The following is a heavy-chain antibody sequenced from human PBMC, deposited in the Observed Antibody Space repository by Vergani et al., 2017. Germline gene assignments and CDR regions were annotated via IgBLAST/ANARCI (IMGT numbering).Heavy chain of an antibody. CDR1: GGSFSGYY. CDR3: ARGLESGIVGATRARRSAFDI. D-gene: IGHD1-26*01. CDR2: INHSGST. Sequence: QVQLQQWGAGLLKPSETLSLTCAVYGGSFSGYYWSWIRQPPGKGLEWIGEINHSGSTNSNPSLKSRVTISVDTAKNQFSLKLGSVAAADTAVYYCARGLESGIVGATRARRSAFDIWGQGTMVTVSS. J-gene: IGHJ3*02. V-gene: IGHV4-34*01.